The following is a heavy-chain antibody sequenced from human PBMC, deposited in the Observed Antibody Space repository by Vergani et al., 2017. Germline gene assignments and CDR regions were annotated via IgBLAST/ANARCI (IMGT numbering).Heavy chain of an antibody. CDR2: IYTSGST. D-gene: IGHD3-10*01. V-gene: IGHV4-4*08. Sequence: QVQLQESGPGLVKPSETLSLTCTVSGGSLSSHYWSWIRQPPGKGLEWIGYIYTSGSTNYNPSLKSRVTISVDTSKNQFSLKLSAVTAADTAVDYCARLLNCYGSGPDAFDIWGQGTMVTVSS. CDR3: ARLLNCYGSGPDAFDI. J-gene: IGHJ3*02. CDR1: GGSLSSHY.